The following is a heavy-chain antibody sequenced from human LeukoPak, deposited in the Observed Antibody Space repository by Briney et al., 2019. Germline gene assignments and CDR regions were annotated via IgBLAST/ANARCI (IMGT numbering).Heavy chain of an antibody. V-gene: IGHV4-39*01. CDR3: ARHFVASYRPGIAEAGDY. CDR2: IYYSGST. D-gene: IGHD6-13*01. CDR1: GGSISSSSYY. J-gene: IGHJ4*02. Sequence: PSETLSLTCTVSGGSISSSSYYWGWIRQPPGKGLEWIGSIYYSGSTYYNPSLKSRVTISVDTSKNQFSLKLSSVTAADTAVYYCARHFVASYRPGIAEAGDYWGQGTLVTVSS.